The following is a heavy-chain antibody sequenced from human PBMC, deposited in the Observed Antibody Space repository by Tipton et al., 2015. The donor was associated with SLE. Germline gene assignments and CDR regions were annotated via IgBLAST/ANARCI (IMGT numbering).Heavy chain of an antibody. V-gene: IGHV1-69*05. CDR1: EDTLRSYV. Sequence: QSGAEVKKPGSSVKVSCKASEDTLRSYVINWVRQAPGQGLEWMGGIVPIFGTANYAQKFQGRVTLTRDTSSSTVYMELSSLRSEDTAVYYCARSLDHWGQGSLVTVSS. CDR3: ARSLDH. J-gene: IGHJ4*02. CDR2: IVPIFGTA.